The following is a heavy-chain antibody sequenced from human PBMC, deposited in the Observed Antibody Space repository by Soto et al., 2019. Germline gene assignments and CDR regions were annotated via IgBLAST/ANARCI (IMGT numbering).Heavy chain of an antibody. V-gene: IGHV4-59*01. CDR1: GGSISSYY. CDR3: ARESCSGGSCYGWFDP. CDR2: IYYSGST. D-gene: IGHD2-15*01. Sequence: SETLSLTCTVSGGSISSYYWSWIRQPPGKGLEWIGYIYYSGSTNYNPSLKSRVTISVDTSKNQFSLKLSSVTAADTAVYYCARESCSGGSCYGWFDPWGQGTLVTVSS. J-gene: IGHJ5*02.